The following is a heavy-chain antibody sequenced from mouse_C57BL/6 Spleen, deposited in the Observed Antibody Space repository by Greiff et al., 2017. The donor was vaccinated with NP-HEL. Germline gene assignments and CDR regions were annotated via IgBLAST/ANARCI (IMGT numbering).Heavy chain of an antibody. V-gene: IGHV1-22*01. CDR2: INPNNGGT. D-gene: IGHD1-1*01. CDR3: AREAYYGSSYLAY. J-gene: IGHJ3*01. Sequence: EVKLQESGPELVKPGASVKMSCKASGYTFTDYNMHWVKQSHGKSLEWIGYINPNNGGTSYNQKFKGKATLTVNKSSSTAYMELRSLTSEDSAVYYCAREAYYGSSYLAYWGQGTLVTVSA. CDR1: GYTFTDYN.